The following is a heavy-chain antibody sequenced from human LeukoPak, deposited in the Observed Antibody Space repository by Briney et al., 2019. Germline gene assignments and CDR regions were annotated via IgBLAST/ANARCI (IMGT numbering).Heavy chain of an antibody. Sequence: RGSLRLSCAVSGFTVSSNYMNWVRQAPGKGLEWVSVIYDGGSTDYADSVKGRFTISRDNSKNMLYLQINSLRAEDTAVYYCARGYSYGYIRYWGQGTLVTVSS. V-gene: IGHV3-66*01. D-gene: IGHD5-18*01. CDR1: GFTVSSNY. J-gene: IGHJ4*02. CDR2: IYDGGST. CDR3: ARGYSYGYIRY.